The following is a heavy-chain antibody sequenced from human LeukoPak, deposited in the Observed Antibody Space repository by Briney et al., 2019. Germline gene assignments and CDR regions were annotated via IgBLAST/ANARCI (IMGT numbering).Heavy chain of an antibody. D-gene: IGHD2-2*01. J-gene: IGHJ3*02. CDR2: ISYDGSNK. V-gene: IGHV3-30-3*01. CDR3: AREGIPAAIAGAFDI. Sequence: PGGSLRLSCAASGFTFSSYAMHWVRQAPGKGLEWVAVISYDGSNKYYADSVKGRFTISRDNSKNTLYLQTNSLRAEDTAVYYCAREGIPAAIAGAFDIWGQGTMVTVSS. CDR1: GFTFSSYA.